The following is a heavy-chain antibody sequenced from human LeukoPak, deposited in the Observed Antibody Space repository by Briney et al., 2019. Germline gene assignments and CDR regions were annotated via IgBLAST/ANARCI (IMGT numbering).Heavy chain of an antibody. Sequence: PSETLSIACTVSGYSISSGYYWGWIRQPPGKGLEWIGSIYHSGSTYYNPSLKSRVTISVDTSKNQFSLKLSSVTAADTAVYYCARDGQQQLVDYWGQGTLVTVSS. CDR1: GYSISSGYY. V-gene: IGHV4-38-2*02. CDR2: IYHSGST. CDR3: ARDGQQQLVDY. J-gene: IGHJ4*02. D-gene: IGHD6-13*01.